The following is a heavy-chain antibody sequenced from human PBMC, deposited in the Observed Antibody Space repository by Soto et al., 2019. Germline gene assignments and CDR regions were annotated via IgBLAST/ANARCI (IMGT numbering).Heavy chain of an antibody. CDR3: AGRIGYCTNGVCYGHAFDI. CDR2: ISGSGGST. Sequence: GGSLRLSCAASGFTFSSYAMSWIRQAPGKGLEWVSAISGSGGSTYYADSVKGRFTISRDNSKNTLYLQMNSLGAEDTAVYYCAGRIGYCTNGVCYGHAFDIWGQGTMVTVSS. CDR1: GFTFSSYA. V-gene: IGHV3-23*01. J-gene: IGHJ3*02. D-gene: IGHD2-8*01.